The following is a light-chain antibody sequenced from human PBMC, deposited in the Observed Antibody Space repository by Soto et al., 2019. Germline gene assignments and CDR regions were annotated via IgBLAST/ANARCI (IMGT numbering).Light chain of an antibody. CDR1: SGYVGTYSL. J-gene: IGLJ1*01. Sequence: QSVLAQPASVSGSPGQSITISCTGASGYVGTYSLVSWYQQHPGKAPKVVIYEGHKRPSGVPDRFSGSTSVNTASLTISGLQTDDEADHYCCLSGGATTYVFGNGTKLTVL. CDR3: CLSGGATTYV. V-gene: IGLV2-23*01. CDR2: EGH.